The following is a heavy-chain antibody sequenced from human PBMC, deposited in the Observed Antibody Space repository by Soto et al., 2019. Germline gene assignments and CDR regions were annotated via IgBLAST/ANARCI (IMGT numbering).Heavy chain of an antibody. CDR1: GASIISTTKY. V-gene: IGHV4-39*01. CDR2: ISSIGST. J-gene: IGHJ4*02. CDR3: ARQDHGDYEFFSDY. D-gene: IGHD4-17*01. Sequence: PSETLSLTCTVSGASIISTTKYWGWIRQPPGRGLEWIGTISSIGSTYYNPSLEGRVTISVDTSKNQFSLKVTSVTAADTGLYYCARQDHGDYEFFSDYWGQGTLVTVSS.